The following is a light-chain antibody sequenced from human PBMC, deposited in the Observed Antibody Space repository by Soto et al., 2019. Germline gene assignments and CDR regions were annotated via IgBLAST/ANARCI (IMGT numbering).Light chain of an antibody. Sequence: DIQLTQSPSTLSGSLGDRATLTCRASQTISSWLDWYQQKPGKAPKLLLYKASTLKSGVPSRFSGSGSGTEFTLTISSLQPDNFATYYCQHYNSYSEAFGQGTRWIS. CDR2: KAS. CDR3: QHYNSYSEA. CDR1: QTISSW. V-gene: IGKV1-5*03. J-gene: IGKJ1*01.